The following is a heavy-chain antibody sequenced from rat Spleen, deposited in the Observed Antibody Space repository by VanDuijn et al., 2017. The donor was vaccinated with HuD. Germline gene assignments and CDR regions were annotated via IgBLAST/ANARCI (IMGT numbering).Heavy chain of an antibody. CDR2: ISYSGTT. D-gene: IGHD3-7*01. CDR3: ARFEGASPLDY. Sequence: EVQLQESGPGLVKPSQSVSLTCSVTGYSITSNYWGWIRKFPGNKMEWMGYISYSGTTNYNPSLKSRFSITRDTSKNQFFLQLRSVTTEDTATYYCARFEGASPLDYWGQGVMVTVSS. CDR1: GYSITSNY. V-gene: IGHV3-1*01. J-gene: IGHJ2*01.